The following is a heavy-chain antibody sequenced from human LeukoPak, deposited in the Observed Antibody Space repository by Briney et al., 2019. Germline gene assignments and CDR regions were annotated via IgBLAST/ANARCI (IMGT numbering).Heavy chain of an antibody. CDR2: INHSGST. CDR1: GGSFSGYY. Sequence: SETLSLTCAVYGGSFSGYYWSWIRQPPGKGLEWIGEINHSGSTNYNPSLKSRVTISVDTSKNQFSLKLSSVTAADTAVYYCARDRPITMVRGGGFDYWGQGTLVTVSS. CDR3: ARDRPITMVRGGGFDY. V-gene: IGHV4-34*01. D-gene: IGHD3-10*01. J-gene: IGHJ4*02.